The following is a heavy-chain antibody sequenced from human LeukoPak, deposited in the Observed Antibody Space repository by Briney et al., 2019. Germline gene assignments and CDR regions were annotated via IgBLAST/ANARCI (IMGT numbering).Heavy chain of an antibody. D-gene: IGHD3-3*01. CDR3: ARDDYDFWSGYQHQAMDV. Sequence: SVKVSCKAFGGSFSSEAISWVRQAPGQGLEWMGGIIPIFGTANYAQKLQGRVTITADESTSTAYMELSSLRSEDTAVYYCARDDYDFWSGYQHQAMDVWGKGTTVTVSS. CDR2: IIPIFGTA. CDR1: GGSFSSEA. J-gene: IGHJ6*04. V-gene: IGHV1-69*13.